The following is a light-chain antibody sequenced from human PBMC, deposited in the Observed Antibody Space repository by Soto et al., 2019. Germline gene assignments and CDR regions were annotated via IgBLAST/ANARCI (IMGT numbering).Light chain of an antibody. V-gene: IGKV3-11*01. J-gene: IGKJ3*01. Sequence: EIVLTQSPATLSLSPGERATLSCRASQSVSVYLAWYQQKPGQAPRLLIYDASNRATGIPARFSGSGSGTDFTVTISSLEPEDFAVYYCQQRSNWPPGVAFGPGTRVDVK. CDR1: QSVSVY. CDR3: QQRSNWPPGVA. CDR2: DAS.